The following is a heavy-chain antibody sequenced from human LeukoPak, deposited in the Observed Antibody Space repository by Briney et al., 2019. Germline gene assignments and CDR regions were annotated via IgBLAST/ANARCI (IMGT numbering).Heavy chain of an antibody. Sequence: GGSLGHSCAAPGFKFNNYWVNWFRQAPGKGLEWVANIKQEGNDKHYVDSVKGRFTISRDNAENSVYLQMDSLRVEDTAVYYCARGGSDDVWGSHRHYFHNGAQGVLVTVSS. J-gene: IGHJ4*02. CDR1: GFKFNNYW. CDR3: ARGGSDDVWGSHRHYFHN. V-gene: IGHV3-7*01. D-gene: IGHD3-16*02. CDR2: IKQEGNDK.